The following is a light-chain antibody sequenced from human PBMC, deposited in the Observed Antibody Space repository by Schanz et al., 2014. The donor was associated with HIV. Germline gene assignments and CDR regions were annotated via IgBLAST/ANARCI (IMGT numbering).Light chain of an antibody. Sequence: EIVLTQSPVTLSLSPGERATLSCRASQSISTYVAWYQQSPGQSPRLLIYGASNRASGIPPRFSGSGSGTDFSLTIDNIEPEDFAVYYCHQYGNSPRTFGQGTKVEIK. CDR1: QSISTY. V-gene: IGKV3-11*01. J-gene: IGKJ1*01. CDR2: GAS. CDR3: HQYGNSPRT.